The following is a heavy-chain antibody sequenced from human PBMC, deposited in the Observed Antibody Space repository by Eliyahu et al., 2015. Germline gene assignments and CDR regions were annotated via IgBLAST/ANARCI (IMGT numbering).Heavy chain of an antibody. CDR1: GGXFSGYY. D-gene: IGHD6-19*01. J-gene: IGHJ4*02. CDR2: INHSGST. CDR3: ARGHTGYSSGWHDY. V-gene: IGHV4-34*01. Sequence: QVQLQQWGAGLLKPSETLSLTCAVYGGXFSGYYWSWIRQXPGKGLEWIGEINHSGSTNYNPSLKSRVTISVDTSKNQFSLKLSSVTAADTAVYYCARGHTGYSSGWHDYWGQGTLVTVSS.